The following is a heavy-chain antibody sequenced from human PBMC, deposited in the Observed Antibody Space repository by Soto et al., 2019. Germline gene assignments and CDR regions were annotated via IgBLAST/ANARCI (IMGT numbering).Heavy chain of an antibody. CDR1: GGSISSYY. CDR2: INYSGST. D-gene: IGHD4-17*01. CDR3: ASLADYVFDY. J-gene: IGHJ4*02. V-gene: IGHV4-59*12. Sequence: PSATLSLTCTVSGGSISSYYWSWIRQPPGKGLEWIGYINYSGSTNYNPSLKSRVTISVDTSKNQFSLKLSSVTTADTAVYYCASLADYVFDYWGQGTLVTVSS.